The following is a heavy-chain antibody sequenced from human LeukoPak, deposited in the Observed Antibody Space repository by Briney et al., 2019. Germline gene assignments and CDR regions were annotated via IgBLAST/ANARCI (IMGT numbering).Heavy chain of an antibody. J-gene: IGHJ6*02. CDR2: INPNSCGT. Sequence: SVKVSCKASGYTFTGYYMHWVRQAPGQGIEWMGWINPNSCGTNYAQKFQGRVTMTRDTSISTAYMELSRLRSDDTAVYYCASAPSGSSFMDVWGQGTTVTVSS. CDR3: ASAPSGSSFMDV. V-gene: IGHV1-2*02. D-gene: IGHD3-10*01. CDR1: GYTFTGYY.